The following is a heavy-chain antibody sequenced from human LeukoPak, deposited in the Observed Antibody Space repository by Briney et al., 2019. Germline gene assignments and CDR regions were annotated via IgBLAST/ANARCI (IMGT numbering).Heavy chain of an antibody. CDR1: GFTFDDYA. CDR3: ANDAPGIAAAAYYSGTDV. J-gene: IGHJ6*02. D-gene: IGHD6-13*01. CDR2: ISWNSGSI. V-gene: IGHV3-9*01. Sequence: GGSLRLSCAASGFTFDDYAMHWVRQAPGKGLEWVSGISWNSGSIGYADSVKGRFTISRDNATDSLYLQMNSLRAEDTALYYCANDAPGIAAAAYYSGTDVWGQGTTVTVSS.